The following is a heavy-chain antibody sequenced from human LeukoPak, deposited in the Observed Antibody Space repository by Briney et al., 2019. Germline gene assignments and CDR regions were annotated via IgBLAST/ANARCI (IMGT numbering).Heavy chain of an antibody. CDR3: ARVAEAAAFDY. V-gene: IGHV3-21*01. CDR2: ISSSSTYI. CDR1: GFTFSSYS. D-gene: IGHD6-13*01. J-gene: IGHJ4*02. Sequence: GGSLRLSCAASGFTFSSYSMNWVRQAPRKGLEWVSSISSSSTYIYYADSVKGRFTISRDNAKNSLYLQMNSLRADDTAVYYCARVAEAAAFDYWGQGTLVTVSS.